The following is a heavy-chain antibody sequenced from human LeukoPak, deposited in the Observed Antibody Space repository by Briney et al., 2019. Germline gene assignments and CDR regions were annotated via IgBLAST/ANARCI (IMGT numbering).Heavy chain of an antibody. D-gene: IGHD2-8*01. CDR3: ARDLGVMVYAYDY. Sequence: PGGSLRLSCVVSGFTVSTNYMSWVRQAPGKGLEWVSLIYSGGSTYYADSVKGRFTISRDNSKNTLYLQMNSLRAEDTAAYYCARDLGVMVYAYDYWGQGTLVTVSS. J-gene: IGHJ4*02. CDR1: GFTVSTNY. V-gene: IGHV3-53*01. CDR2: IYSGGST.